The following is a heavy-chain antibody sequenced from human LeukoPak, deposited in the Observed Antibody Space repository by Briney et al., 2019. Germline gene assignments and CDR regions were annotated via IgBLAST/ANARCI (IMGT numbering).Heavy chain of an antibody. J-gene: IGHJ4*02. CDR3: ARVWHGRPGYFDY. CDR1: GFTFDDYA. V-gene: IGHV3-21*01. D-gene: IGHD1-14*01. Sequence: GSLRLSCAASGFTFDDYAMHWVRQAPGKGLEWVSSISSSSSYIYYADSVKGRFTISRDNAKNSLYLQMNSLRAEDTAVYYCARVWHGRPGYFDYWGQGTLVTVSS. CDR2: ISSSSSYI.